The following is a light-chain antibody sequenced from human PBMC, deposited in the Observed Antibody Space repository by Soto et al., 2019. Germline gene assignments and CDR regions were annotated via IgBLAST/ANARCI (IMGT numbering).Light chain of an antibody. CDR2: GVS. Sequence: EVVMTQSPATLSVSPGERATLSCSSSQSVSSNLAWYQQKPGQAPRLLIYGVSTRATGIPARFSGSGSGTDFTLTISSLQSEDFAVYYCQQYNNWPPTWTFGQGTKVDI. CDR1: QSVSSN. CDR3: QQYNNWPPTWT. V-gene: IGKV3-15*01. J-gene: IGKJ1*01.